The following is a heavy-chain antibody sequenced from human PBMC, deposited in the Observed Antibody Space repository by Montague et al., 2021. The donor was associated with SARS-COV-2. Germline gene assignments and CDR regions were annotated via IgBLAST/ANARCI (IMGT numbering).Heavy chain of an antibody. CDR2: IYHSGST. CDR1: GGSISSSNW. D-gene: IGHD3-3*01. V-gene: IGHV4-4*02. J-gene: IGHJ2*01. Sequence: SETLSLTCAVSGGSISSSNWWSWVRQPPGKGLEWIGEIYHSGSTNYNPSLKSRVTISVDKSKNQFSLKLSSVTAADTAVYYCARDPINRITIFGVVTRGWYFDLWGRGTLVTVSS. CDR3: ARDPINRITIFGVVTRGWYFDL.